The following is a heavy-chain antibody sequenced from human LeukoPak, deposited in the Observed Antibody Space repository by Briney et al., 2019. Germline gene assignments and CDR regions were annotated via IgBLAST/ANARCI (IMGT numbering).Heavy chain of an antibody. CDR1: GFTFTSYA. J-gene: IGHJ3*02. CDR3: ARLSTRTQDAFDI. V-gene: IGHV7-4-1*02. CDR2: INTNTGNP. Sequence: GRSLRLSCAASGFTFTSYAMNWVRQAPGQGLEWMGWINTNTGNPTYAQGFTGRFVFSLDTSVSTAYLQISSLKAEDTAVYYCARLSTRTQDAFDIWGQGTMVTVSS.